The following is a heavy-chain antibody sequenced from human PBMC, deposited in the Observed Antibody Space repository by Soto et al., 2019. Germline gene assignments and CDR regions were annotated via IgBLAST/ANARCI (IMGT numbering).Heavy chain of an antibody. Sequence: EVQLLESGGGLVQPGGSLRLSCAASGFTFSSYGMTWVRQAPGKGLEWVSFSSATGAGTYYADSVKGRFTLSRDNSKNTLYLQMTSLSADDTAVYYCAKDRRAGGNYGFYSDFWGQGALVIVSS. CDR2: SSATGAGT. J-gene: IGHJ4*02. V-gene: IGHV3-23*01. D-gene: IGHD1-7*01. CDR1: GFTFSSYG. CDR3: AKDRRAGGNYGFYSDF.